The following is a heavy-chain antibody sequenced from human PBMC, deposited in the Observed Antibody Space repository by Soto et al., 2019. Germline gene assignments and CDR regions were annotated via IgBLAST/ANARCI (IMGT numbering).Heavy chain of an antibody. CDR2: ISGSNGGT. V-gene: IGHV3-23*01. D-gene: IGHD1-7*01. CDR3: ARDPGTTFGAFDI. CDR1: GFTFSNYA. J-gene: IGHJ3*02. Sequence: PGGSLRLSCAASGFTFSNYAMSWVRQAPGKGLEWVSTISGSNGGTYYADFVKGRFTISRDNSKHTLYLQMNSLRAEDTAVYYCARDPGTTFGAFDIWGQGTMVTVSS.